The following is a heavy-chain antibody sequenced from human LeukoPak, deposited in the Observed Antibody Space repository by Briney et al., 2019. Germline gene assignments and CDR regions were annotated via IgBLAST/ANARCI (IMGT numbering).Heavy chain of an antibody. CDR2: ITPIFGST. V-gene: IGHV1-69*05. CDR3: ARGRSGVPAVTYNWFDP. CDR1: GGTFNSIA. Sequence: ASVKVSCKASGGTFNSIAFHWVRQAPGQGLEWMGGITPIFGSTKYAQKFQGRVTVTTDESTSTAYMELSDLRSDDTAVYYCARGRSGVPAVTYNWFDPWGQGTLVTVSS. D-gene: IGHD6-13*01. J-gene: IGHJ5*02.